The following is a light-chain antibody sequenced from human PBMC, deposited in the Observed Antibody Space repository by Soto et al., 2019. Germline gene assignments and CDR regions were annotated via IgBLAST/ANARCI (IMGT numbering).Light chain of an antibody. V-gene: IGKV3-20*01. J-gene: IGKJ1*01. CDR3: QYYGTSPQT. CDR1: QSDSSSA. CDR2: GAS. Sequence: EIVLTQSPGTLSLSPGERATLSCRASQSDSSSALAWYQQKPGQAPRRLIYGASSRATGIPDRFSGSGSGTDFTLTISRLEPEDFAVYYCQYYGTSPQTFGQGTKVEIK.